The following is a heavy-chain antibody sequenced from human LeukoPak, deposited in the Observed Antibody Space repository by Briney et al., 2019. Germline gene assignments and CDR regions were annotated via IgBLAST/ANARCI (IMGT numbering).Heavy chain of an antibody. V-gene: IGHV3-48*03. Sequence: GGSLRLSCAASGFTFSSYEMNWVRQAPGKGLEWVSYISSSGSTIYYADSVKGRFTISRDNAKNSLYLQMNSLRAEDTAVYYCAKVGEYCSSTSCLGGKYYYYYMDVWGKGTTVTVSS. D-gene: IGHD2-2*01. CDR2: ISSSGSTI. CDR1: GFTFSSYE. J-gene: IGHJ6*03. CDR3: AKVGEYCSSTSCLGGKYYYYYMDV.